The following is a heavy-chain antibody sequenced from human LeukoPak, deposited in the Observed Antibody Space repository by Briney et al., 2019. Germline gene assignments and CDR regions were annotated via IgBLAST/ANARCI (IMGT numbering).Heavy chain of an antibody. CDR2: MNTNSGNT. V-gene: IGHV1-8*01. J-gene: IGHJ1*01. CDR3: ARGLPKAVFGMVIED. CDR1: GYPFTSYN. D-gene: IGHD3-3*01. Sequence: VASVKVSCKASGYPFTSYNVNWVRQATGQGLEWMGWMNTNSGNTGYPQNFQGRVTMTRDTSISTAYMELSSLMSEDTAVYYCARGLPKAVFGMVIEDWGQGTLVTVSS.